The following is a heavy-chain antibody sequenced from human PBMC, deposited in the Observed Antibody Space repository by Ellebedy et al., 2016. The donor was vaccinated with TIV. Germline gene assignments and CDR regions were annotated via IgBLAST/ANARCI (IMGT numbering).Heavy chain of an antibody. Sequence: GESLKISCAASGFTFSSYWMSWVRQAPGKGLEWVANIKQDGSEKYYVDSVKGRFTISRDNAKNSLYLQMNSLRAEDTAVYYCARAGHYDILTGVVDYWGQGTLVTVSS. J-gene: IGHJ4*02. D-gene: IGHD3-9*01. CDR1: GFTFSSYW. CDR2: IKQDGSEK. CDR3: ARAGHYDILTGVVDY. V-gene: IGHV3-7*01.